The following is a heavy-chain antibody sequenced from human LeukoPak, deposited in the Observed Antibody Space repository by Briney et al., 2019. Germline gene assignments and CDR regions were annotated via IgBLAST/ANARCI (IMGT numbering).Heavy chain of an antibody. CDR2: IYHSGGT. J-gene: IGHJ4*02. CDR1: GFTVSSNY. Sequence: GSLRLSCAASGFTVSSNYMNWVRQPPGKGLEWIGEIYHSGGTNYNPSLKSRVTISVDKSKNQFSLKLSSVTAADTAVYYCASSTYYDFWSGPARAPFDYWGQGTLVTVSS. CDR3: ASSTYYDFWSGPARAPFDY. V-gene: IGHV4-4*02. D-gene: IGHD3-3*01.